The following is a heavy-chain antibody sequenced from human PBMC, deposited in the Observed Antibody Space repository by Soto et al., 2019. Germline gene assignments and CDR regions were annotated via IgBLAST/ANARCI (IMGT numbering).Heavy chain of an antibody. V-gene: IGHV1-18*04. Sequence: ASVKVSCKASGYTFTSYGISWVRRAPGQGLEWMGWISAYNGNTNYAQKLQGRVTMTTDTSTSTAYMELRSLRSDDTAVYYCARGQLLYYYGSENYGMDVWGQGTTVTVSS. D-gene: IGHD3-10*01. CDR3: ARGQLLYYYGSENYGMDV. CDR2: ISAYNGNT. CDR1: GYTFTSYG. J-gene: IGHJ6*02.